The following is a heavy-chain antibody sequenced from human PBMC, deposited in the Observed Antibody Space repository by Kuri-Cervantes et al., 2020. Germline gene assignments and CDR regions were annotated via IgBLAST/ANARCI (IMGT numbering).Heavy chain of an antibody. V-gene: IGHV1-69*05. J-gene: IGHJ4*02. CDR2: IIPIFGTA. CDR1: GGTFSSYA. CDR3: ARDKGYDILTGPLDY. D-gene: IGHD3-9*01. Sequence: SVKVSCKASGGTFSSYAISWVRQAPGQGLGWMGGIIPIFGTANYAQKFQGRVTITTDESTNTAYMELSSLRSEDTAVYYCARDKGYDILTGPLDYWGQGTLVTVSS.